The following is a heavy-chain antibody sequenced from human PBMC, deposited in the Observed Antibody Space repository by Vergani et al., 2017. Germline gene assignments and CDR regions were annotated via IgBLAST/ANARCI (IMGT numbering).Heavy chain of an antibody. Sequence: QVQLVQSGAEVKKPGASVKVSCKASGYTFTSYGISWVRQAPGQGLEWMGWISAYNGNTHYAQKLQGRVTMTTDKSTSTAYMELRSLRSDDTAVYYCARGLTPESIAVASLTFDYWGQGTLVTVSS. V-gene: IGHV1-18*01. J-gene: IGHJ4*02. CDR3: ARGLTPESIAVASLTFDY. CDR2: ISAYNGNT. D-gene: IGHD6-19*01. CDR1: GYTFTSYG.